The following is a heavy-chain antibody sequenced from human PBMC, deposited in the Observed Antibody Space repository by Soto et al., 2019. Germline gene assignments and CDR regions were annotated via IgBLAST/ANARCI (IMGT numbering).Heavy chain of an antibody. CDR1: GYTFTSYG. Sequence: ASVKVSCKASGYTFTSYGISWVRQAPGQGLEWMGWISAYNGNTNYAQKLQGRVTMTTDTSTSTAYMELRSLRSDDTAVYYCARMIREYGSGSNSLNWFDLWGQGTLVTVSS. CDR2: ISAYNGNT. D-gene: IGHD3-10*01. J-gene: IGHJ5*02. V-gene: IGHV1-18*01. CDR3: ARMIREYGSGSNSLNWFDL.